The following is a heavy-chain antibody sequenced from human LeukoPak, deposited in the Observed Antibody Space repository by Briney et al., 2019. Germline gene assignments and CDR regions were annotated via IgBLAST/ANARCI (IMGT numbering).Heavy chain of an antibody. CDR1: GGSFSGYY. J-gene: IGHJ6*03. V-gene: IGHV4-34*01. Sequence: KTSETLSLTCAVYGGSFSGYYWSWIRQPPGKGLEWVGNIYFSGSTYYNASLKSRVTISGDTSKNQFSLKLSSVTAADTAVYYCARVEWLRFYYYYMDVWGKGTTVTVSS. CDR3: ARVEWLRFYYYYMDV. D-gene: IGHD5-12*01. CDR2: IYFSGST.